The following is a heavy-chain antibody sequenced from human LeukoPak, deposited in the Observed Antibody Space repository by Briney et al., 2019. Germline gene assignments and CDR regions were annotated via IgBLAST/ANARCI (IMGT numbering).Heavy chain of an antibody. CDR3: AREVATGFFDY. J-gene: IGHJ4*02. Sequence: GVSLRLSCAASGFTFDDYGMRWVRQAPGKGLEWVSGINWNGGSTGYADSVKGRFTISRDNAKNSLYLQMNSLRAEDTALYYCAREVATGFFDYWGQGTLVTVSS. CDR1: GFTFDDYG. V-gene: IGHV3-20*04. CDR2: INWNGGST. D-gene: IGHD5-12*01.